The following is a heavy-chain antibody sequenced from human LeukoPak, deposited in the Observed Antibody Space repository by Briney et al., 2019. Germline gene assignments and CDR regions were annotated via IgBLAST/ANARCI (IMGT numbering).Heavy chain of an antibody. D-gene: IGHD4-23*01. CDR2: ISYDGSKK. CDR1: GFTFSSYA. V-gene: IGHV3-30-3*01. J-gene: IGHJ3*02. Sequence: GGSLRLSCAASGFTFSSYAMHWVRQAPGKGLEWVAVISYDGSKKYYADSVKGRFTISRDNSKNTLYLQMNSLRAEDTAVYYCARDDTAYYGGNSGAFDIWGQGTMVTVSS. CDR3: ARDDTAYYGGNSGAFDI.